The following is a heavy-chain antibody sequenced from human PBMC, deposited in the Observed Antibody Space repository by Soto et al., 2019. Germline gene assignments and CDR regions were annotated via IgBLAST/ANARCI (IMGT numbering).Heavy chain of an antibody. D-gene: IGHD3-22*01. V-gene: IGHV1-3*01. J-gene: IGHJ5*02. CDR3: ARDTLYDSSGYYYVWYNWYDP. CDR1: GYTFTSYA. Sequence: ASVKVSCKASGYTFTSYAMHWVRQAPGQRLEWMGWINAGNGNTKYSQKFQGRVTITRDTSASTAYMELSSLRSEDTAVYYCARDTLYDSSGYYYVWYNWYDPWGQVTLVTFSS. CDR2: INAGNGNT.